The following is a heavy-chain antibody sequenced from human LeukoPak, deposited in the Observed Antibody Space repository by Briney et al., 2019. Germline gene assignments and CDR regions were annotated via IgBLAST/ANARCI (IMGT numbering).Heavy chain of an antibody. J-gene: IGHJ4*02. CDR1: GFTFSSYG. V-gene: IGHV3-33*01. Sequence: VQPGRSLRLSCAASGFTFSSYGMHWVRQAPGKGLEWVAVIWYDGSNKYYADSVKGRFTISRDNVKNSLFLQMNSLRAEDTAVYYCVRDAHGQEDYWGQGTLVTVSS. CDR2: IWYDGSNK. CDR3: VRDAHGQEDY. D-gene: IGHD5-24*01.